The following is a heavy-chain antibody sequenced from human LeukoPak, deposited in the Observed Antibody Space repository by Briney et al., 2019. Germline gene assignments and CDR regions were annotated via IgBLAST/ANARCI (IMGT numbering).Heavy chain of an antibody. CDR1: GFTFSSSS. J-gene: IGHJ4*02. CDR2: ISYSGSTI. Sequence: GGSLRLSCAGSGFTFSSSSINWVRQAPGKGLEWVSYISYSGSTIYYADSVKGRFTISRDNAKNSLSLQMNSLRAEDTAVYYCTRGGSARPDYWGQGTLVTVSS. D-gene: IGHD6-6*01. V-gene: IGHV3-48*01. CDR3: TRGGSARPDY.